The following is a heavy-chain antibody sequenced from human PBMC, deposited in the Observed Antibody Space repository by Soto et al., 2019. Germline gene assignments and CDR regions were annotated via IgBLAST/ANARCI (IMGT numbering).Heavy chain of an antibody. CDR2: IWHDGSTR. D-gene: IGHD3-10*01. Sequence: PGGSLRLSWAASGFMSRTYGLHWVRPAPGKGLEWVAVIWHDGSTRYYADSVKGRFTISRDDSRNTLSLQMNSLRAEDTAVYYCARGPRMGRGSNITGYFDYWGQGT. V-gene: IGHV3-33*01. CDR1: GFMSRTYG. J-gene: IGHJ4*02. CDR3: ARGPRMGRGSNITGYFDY.